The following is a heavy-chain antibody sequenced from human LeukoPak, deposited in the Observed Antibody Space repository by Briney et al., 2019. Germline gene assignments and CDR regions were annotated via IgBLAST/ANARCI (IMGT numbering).Heavy chain of an antibody. Sequence: GGSLRLSCAASGFSFSSYAMGWVRQAPGKWLEWVSSISGSGSGTYYADSVKGRFTIPRDNSKNMLYLQMNSLRADDTAVYYCAKGVSGAKVFDYWGQGTLVAVSS. D-gene: IGHD2-8*01. V-gene: IGHV3-23*01. CDR1: GFSFSSYA. CDR3: AKGVSGAKVFDY. J-gene: IGHJ4*02. CDR2: ISGSGSGT.